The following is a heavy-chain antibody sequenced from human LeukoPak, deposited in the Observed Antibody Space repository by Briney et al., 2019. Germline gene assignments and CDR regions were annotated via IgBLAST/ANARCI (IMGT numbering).Heavy chain of an antibody. CDR2: ITASGTAM. J-gene: IGHJ4*02. CDR3: ASSGSYRFDY. Sequence: GGSLRLSCTASGFIFSSNGMNWVRQAPGKGLEWVSHITASGTAMFYADSVKGRFTISRDNAKNSLYLQMNSLRDEDTAVYYCASSGSYRFDYWGQGTLVTVSS. V-gene: IGHV3-48*02. CDR1: GFIFSSNG. D-gene: IGHD1-26*01.